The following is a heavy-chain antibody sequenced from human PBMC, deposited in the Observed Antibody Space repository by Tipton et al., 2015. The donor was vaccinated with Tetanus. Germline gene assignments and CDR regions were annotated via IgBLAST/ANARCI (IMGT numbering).Heavy chain of an antibody. D-gene: IGHD1-26*01. CDR3: ARDQARGARGWNYFDC. V-gene: IGHV4-31*03. CDR1: GGSISSGGYY. CDR2: IYNSGST. Sequence: LSLTCTVSGGSISSGGYYWSWIRQHPGKGLEWIGGIYNSGSTYYNPSLKSRVTILVDTTKNQFSLRLKSVTAADTAVYYCARDQARGARGWNYFDCWGQGSLVTVSS. J-gene: IGHJ4*02.